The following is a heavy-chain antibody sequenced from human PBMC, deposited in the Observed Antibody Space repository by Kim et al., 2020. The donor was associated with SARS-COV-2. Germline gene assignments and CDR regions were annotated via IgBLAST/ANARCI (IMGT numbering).Heavy chain of an antibody. V-gene: IGHV3-53*04. J-gene: IGHJ6*02. Sequence: GGSLRLSCVASGFTVSSDYMSWVRQAPGRGLEWVSVIYSGGDTYYADSVKGRFTISRHNYENAVYLQMSSLRPEDTAVYYCARDPGLPNGMSVWGQGTTVTVSS. CDR3: ARDPGLPNGMSV. CDR1: GFTVSSDY. CDR2: IYSGGDT.